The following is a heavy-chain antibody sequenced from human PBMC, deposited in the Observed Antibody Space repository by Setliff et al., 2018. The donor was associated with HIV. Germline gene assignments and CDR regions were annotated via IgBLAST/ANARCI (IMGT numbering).Heavy chain of an antibody. CDR3: ARSPAAEGH. J-gene: IGHJ4*02. Sequence: PSETLSLTCAVYGGSFSGYYWNWIRQAPRKGLEWIGEIDHTGRINYNPSLKSRVTMSVDTSKNQFSLKLESVTAADTAVYYCARSPAAEGHWGQGTLVTVSS. CDR1: GGSFSGYY. CDR2: IDHTGRI. D-gene: IGHD6-13*01. V-gene: IGHV4-34*01.